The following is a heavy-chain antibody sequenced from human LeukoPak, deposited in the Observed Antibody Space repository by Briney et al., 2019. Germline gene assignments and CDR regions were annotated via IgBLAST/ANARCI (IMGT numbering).Heavy chain of an antibody. J-gene: IGHJ4*02. CDR1: GGSISSYY. Sequence: PSETLSLTCTVSGGSISSYYWSWIRQPPGKGLVWIGYIYYSGSTNYNPSLKSRVTISVDTSKNQFSLKLSSVTAADTAVYYCARGKNPLEVSLGYWGQGTLVTVSS. V-gene: IGHV4-59*01. CDR2: IYYSGST. CDR3: ARGKNPLEVSLGY. D-gene: IGHD7-27*01.